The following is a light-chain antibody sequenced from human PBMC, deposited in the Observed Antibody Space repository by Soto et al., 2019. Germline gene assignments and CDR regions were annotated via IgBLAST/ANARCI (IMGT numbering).Light chain of an antibody. CDR3: CSYAGGTTSYVV. CDR1: SSDVGSXXL. J-gene: IGLJ2*01. V-gene: IGLV2-23*01. CDR2: EGI. Sequence: QSALTQPASVSGSPXQSXXXXCXXTSSDVGSXXLVSWYQQHPGKAPKXIIYEGIKRPSGVSNRFSASKSDNTASLTISGXXXXDESDYYCCSYAGGTTSYVVFGRGTKLTVL.